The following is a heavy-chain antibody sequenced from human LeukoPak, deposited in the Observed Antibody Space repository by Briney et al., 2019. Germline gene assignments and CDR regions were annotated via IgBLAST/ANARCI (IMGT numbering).Heavy chain of an antibody. CDR3: AKGFYDNSASGVFDI. CDR2: ISASGGST. D-gene: IGHD3-22*01. J-gene: IGHJ3*02. V-gene: IGHV3-23*01. Sequence: GGSLRLSCAASGFTFSSFATSWVRQAPGKELEWVSGISASGGSTYYADSVKGRFTISRDNSKNTLYLQMNSLGAEDTAVYYCAKGFYDNSASGVFDIWGQGTMVTVSS. CDR1: GFTFSSFA.